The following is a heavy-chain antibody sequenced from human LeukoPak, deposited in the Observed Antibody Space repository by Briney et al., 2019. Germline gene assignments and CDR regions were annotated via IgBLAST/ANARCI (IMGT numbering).Heavy chain of an antibody. CDR1: GFTFSSYA. CDR3: AREGGSMIVVVIGNYFDY. Sequence: GRSLRLTCAASGFTFSSYAMHWVRQAPGKGLEGVAVISYDGSNKYYADSVKGRFTISRDNSKNTLYLQMNSLRAEDTAVYYCAREGGSMIVVVIGNYFDYWGQGTLVTVSS. V-gene: IGHV3-30*04. CDR2: ISYDGSNK. D-gene: IGHD3-22*01. J-gene: IGHJ4*02.